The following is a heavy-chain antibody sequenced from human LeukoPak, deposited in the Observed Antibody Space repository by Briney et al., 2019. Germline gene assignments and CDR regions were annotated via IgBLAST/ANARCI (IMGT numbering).Heavy chain of an antibody. D-gene: IGHD6-19*01. J-gene: IGHJ4*02. CDR2: INPNSGGT. Sequence: ASVKVSCKASGYTFTGYYMHWVRQAPGQGLEWMGWINPNSGGTNYAQKFQGRVTMTRDTSISTAHMELSRLRSDDTAVYYCARLASIAVAGKGDYWGQGTLVTVSS. CDR3: ARLASIAVAGKGDY. V-gene: IGHV1-2*02. CDR1: GYTFTGYY.